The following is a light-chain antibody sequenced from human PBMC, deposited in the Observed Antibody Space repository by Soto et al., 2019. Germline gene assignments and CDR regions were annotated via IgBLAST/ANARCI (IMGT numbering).Light chain of an antibody. Sequence: QSVLTQPASVSGSPGQSITISCPGTSSDVGSYNLVSWYQQHPGKAPKLMIYEVSKRPSGVSNRFSGSKSGNTASLTISGLQAEDEADYYCCSYAGSSTPVIFGTGTKVTVL. CDR2: EVS. J-gene: IGLJ1*01. CDR1: SSDVGSYNL. CDR3: CSYAGSSTPVI. V-gene: IGLV2-23*02.